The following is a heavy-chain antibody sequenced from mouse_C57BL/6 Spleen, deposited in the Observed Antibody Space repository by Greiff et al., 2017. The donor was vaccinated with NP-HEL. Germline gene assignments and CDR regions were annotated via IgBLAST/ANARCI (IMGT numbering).Heavy chain of an antibody. CDR2: IRSKSNNYAT. Sequence: EVQRVESGGGLVQPKGSLKLSCAASGFSFNTYAMNWVRQAPGKGLEWVARIRSKSNNYATYYADSVKDRFTISRDDSESMLYLQMNNLKTEDTAMYYCVRHRSGSSFDYWGQGTTLTVSS. J-gene: IGHJ2*01. CDR1: GFSFNTYA. V-gene: IGHV10-1*01. D-gene: IGHD1-1*01. CDR3: VRHRSGSSFDY.